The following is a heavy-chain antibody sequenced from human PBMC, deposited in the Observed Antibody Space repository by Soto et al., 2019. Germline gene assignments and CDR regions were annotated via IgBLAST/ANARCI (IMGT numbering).Heavy chain of an antibody. J-gene: IGHJ3*02. V-gene: IGHV1-69*13. CDR1: GGTFSSYA. D-gene: IGHD4-17*01. CDR3: ARARDYGKDAFDI. CDR2: IIPIFGTA. Sequence: ASVKVSCKASGGTFSSYAISWVRQAPGQGLEWMGGIIPIFGTANYAQKFQGRVTITADESTSTAYMELSSLRSEDTAVYYCARARDYGKDAFDIWGQGTMVTVSS.